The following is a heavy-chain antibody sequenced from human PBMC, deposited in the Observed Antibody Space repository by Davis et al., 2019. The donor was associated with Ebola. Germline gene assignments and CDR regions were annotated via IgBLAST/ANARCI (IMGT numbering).Heavy chain of an antibody. J-gene: IGHJ6*02. CDR3: ARILGVYYYYGMDV. Sequence: PGGSLRLSCAASGFTFSSYGMNWVRQAPGKGLEWVSYISSSGSTIYYADSVKGRFTISRDNAKNSLYLQMNSLRAEDTAVYYCARILGVYYYYGMDVWGQGTTVTVSS. CDR2: ISSSGSTI. V-gene: IGHV3-48*04. D-gene: IGHD3-3*01. CDR1: GFTFSSYG.